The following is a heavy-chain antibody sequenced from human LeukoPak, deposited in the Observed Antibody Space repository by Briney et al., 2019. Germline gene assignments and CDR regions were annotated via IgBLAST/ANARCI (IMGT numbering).Heavy chain of an antibody. CDR3: AKEKQTGMYYFDY. Sequence: GGSLRLSCAVSGFTFNTYAMTWVRQAPGKGLEWVSIISGSGGSTGYADSVRGRFTISRDNSKNTLYLQMNSLRAEDTAVYYCAKEKQTGMYYFDYWGQGTLVTVSS. J-gene: IGHJ4*02. D-gene: IGHD3-10*01. CDR1: GFTFNTYA. V-gene: IGHV3-23*01. CDR2: ISGSGGST.